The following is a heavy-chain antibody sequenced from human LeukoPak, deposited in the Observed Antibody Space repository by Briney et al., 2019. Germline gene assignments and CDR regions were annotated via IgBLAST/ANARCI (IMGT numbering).Heavy chain of an antibody. CDR3: ARDPELRYFDWLPSGAFDI. Sequence: GSLRLSCAASGFTVSSNYMSWVRQPPGKGLEWIGEINHSGSTNYNPSLKSRVTISVDTSKSQFSLKLSSVTAADTAVYYCARDPELRYFDWLPSGAFDIWGQGTMVTVSS. J-gene: IGHJ3*02. V-gene: IGHV4-34*01. D-gene: IGHD3-9*01. CDR1: GFTVSSNY. CDR2: INHSGST.